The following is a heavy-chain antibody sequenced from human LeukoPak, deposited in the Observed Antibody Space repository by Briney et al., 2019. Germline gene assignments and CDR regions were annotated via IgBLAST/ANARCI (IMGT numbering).Heavy chain of an antibody. CDR1: GGTFSSYT. V-gene: IGHV1-69*02. Sequence: SVKVSCKASGGTFSSYTISWVRQAPGQGLEWMGRIIPILGIANYAQKFQGRVTITADKSTSTAYMELRSLRSDDTAVYYCARAKAVAGKGWFYFDYWGQGTLVTVSS. CDR2: IIPILGIA. D-gene: IGHD6-19*01. J-gene: IGHJ4*02. CDR3: ARAKAVAGKGWFYFDY.